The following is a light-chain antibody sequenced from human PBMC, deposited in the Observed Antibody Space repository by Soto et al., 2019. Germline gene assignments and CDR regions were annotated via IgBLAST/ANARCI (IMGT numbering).Light chain of an antibody. Sequence: EIVLTQSPATLSLSPGERATLSSRASQSVSSYLAWYEQKPGQAPRLLIYDASNRATGIPARFSGSGSGTDFTLTISSLEPEDFAVYYCQQRSSWPLYTFGQGTKLEIK. J-gene: IGKJ2*01. CDR3: QQRSSWPLYT. V-gene: IGKV3-11*01. CDR2: DAS. CDR1: QSVSSY.